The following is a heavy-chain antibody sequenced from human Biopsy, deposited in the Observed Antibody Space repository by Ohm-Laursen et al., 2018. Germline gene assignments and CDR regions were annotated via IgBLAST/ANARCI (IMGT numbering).Heavy chain of an antibody. Sequence: GSLRLSCAAPGLRFSMSAMSWVRQAPGKGLEWVGRIRDKANSYTTDYAASVKGRFTISRDDSKNSLYLQMNSLKTEDTALYYCARAGRYCSGGGCYSWFDSWGQGTLVTVSS. CDR3: ARAGRYCSGGGCYSWFDS. CDR1: GLRFSMSA. D-gene: IGHD2-15*01. CDR2: IRDKANSYTT. V-gene: IGHV3-72*01. J-gene: IGHJ5*01.